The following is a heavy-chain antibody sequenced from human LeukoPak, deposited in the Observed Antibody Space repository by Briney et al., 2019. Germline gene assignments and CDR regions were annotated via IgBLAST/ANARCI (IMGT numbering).Heavy chain of an antibody. V-gene: IGHV1-69*01. D-gene: IGHD2-15*01. CDR1: GGTFSSYA. J-gene: IGHJ5*02. CDR3: ASEYCSGGSCHPYNWFDP. CDR2: IIPIFGTA. Sequence: ASVKVSCKASGGTFSSYAISWVRQAPGQGLEWMGGIIPIFGTANYAQKFQGRVTITADESTSTAYMELSSLRSEDTAVYYCASEYCSGGSCHPYNWFDPWGQGTLVTVSS.